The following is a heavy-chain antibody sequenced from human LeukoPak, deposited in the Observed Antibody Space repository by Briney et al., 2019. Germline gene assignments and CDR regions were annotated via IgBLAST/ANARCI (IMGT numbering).Heavy chain of an antibody. CDR2: IYYSGST. CDR1: GGSISSYY. V-gene: IGHV4-59*01. Sequence: SETLSLTCTVSGGSISSYYWSWIRQPPGKGLEWIGYIYYSGSTNYNPSLKSRVTISVDTSKNQFSLKLSSVTAADAAVYYCAGASYDSSGVHWGQGTLVTVSS. D-gene: IGHD3-22*01. CDR3: AGASYDSSGVH. J-gene: IGHJ4*02.